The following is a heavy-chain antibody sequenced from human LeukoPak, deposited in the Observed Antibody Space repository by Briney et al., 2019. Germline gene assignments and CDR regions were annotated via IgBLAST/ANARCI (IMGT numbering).Heavy chain of an antibody. CDR2: IGSGGSTT. CDR3: AKVPSDVAY. D-gene: IGHD5-12*01. CDR1: GFTFSSYG. J-gene: IGHJ4*02. Sequence: GGSLRLSCAASGFTFSSYGMSWVRQAPGKGLEWVSAIGSGGSTTYYADSVKGRFTISRGNSKNTLYLQMNSLRAEDTAIYYCAKVPSDVAYWGQGTLVTVSS. V-gene: IGHV3-23*01.